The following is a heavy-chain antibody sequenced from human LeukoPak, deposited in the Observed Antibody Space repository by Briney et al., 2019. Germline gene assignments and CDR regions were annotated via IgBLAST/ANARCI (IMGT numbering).Heavy chain of an antibody. CDR3: ARAYDSSAYRTNWFDP. CDR1: GFTFSSYA. CDR2: ISYAGSNE. J-gene: IGHJ5*02. V-gene: IGHV3-30-3*01. Sequence: GGSLRLSCAASGFTFSSYAMHWVRQAPGRGLEWVAVISYAGSNEYYADSVKGRFTISRDNSKNTLYLQMNSLRAEDTAMYYCARAYDSSAYRTNWFDPWGQGTMVTVSS. D-gene: IGHD3-22*01.